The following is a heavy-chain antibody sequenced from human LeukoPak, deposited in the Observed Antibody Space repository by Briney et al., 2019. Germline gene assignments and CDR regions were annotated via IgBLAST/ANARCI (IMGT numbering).Heavy chain of an antibody. V-gene: IGHV4-59*01. Sequence: SETLSLTCTVSGGSISSYYWSWIRQPPGKGLEWIGYIYYSGSTNYNPSLKSRVTISVDTSKNQFSLKLSSVTAADTAVYYCARDQYYDFWSGYRNYAFDIWGQGTMVTVSS. J-gene: IGHJ3*02. D-gene: IGHD3-3*01. CDR1: GGSISSYY. CDR2: IYYSGST. CDR3: ARDQYYDFWSGYRNYAFDI.